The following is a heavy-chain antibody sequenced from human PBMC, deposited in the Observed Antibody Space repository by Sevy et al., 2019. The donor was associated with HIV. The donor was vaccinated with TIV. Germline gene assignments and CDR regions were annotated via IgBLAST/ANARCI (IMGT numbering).Heavy chain of an antibody. Sequence: GGSLRLSCAADGFTFSSYAMHWVRQAPGKGLEWVSVIYSGGHTYYADSVKGRFTISRDNFRNTLYLQVNSLRAEDTAVYYCARHYYESSGYSYYYYYGMDVWGQGTTVTVSS. D-gene: IGHD3-22*01. J-gene: IGHJ6*02. V-gene: IGHV3-NL1*01. CDR1: GFTFSSYA. CDR2: IYSGGHT. CDR3: ARHYYESSGYSYYYYYGMDV.